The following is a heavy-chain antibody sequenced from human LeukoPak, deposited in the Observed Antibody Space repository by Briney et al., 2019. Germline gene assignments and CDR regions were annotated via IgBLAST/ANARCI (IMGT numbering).Heavy chain of an antibody. J-gene: IGHJ4*02. Sequence: LSLTCTVSGDSISNYYWSWIRQAPGKGLEWVSYISSSGSTIYYADSVKGRFTISRDNAKNSLYLQMNSLRAEDTAVYYCAREPPFSGSYYRTFSYFDYWGQGPLVPVSS. CDR3: AREPPFSGSYYRTFSYFDY. CDR1: GDSISNYY. V-gene: IGHV3-11*01. D-gene: IGHD1-26*01. CDR2: ISSSGSTI.